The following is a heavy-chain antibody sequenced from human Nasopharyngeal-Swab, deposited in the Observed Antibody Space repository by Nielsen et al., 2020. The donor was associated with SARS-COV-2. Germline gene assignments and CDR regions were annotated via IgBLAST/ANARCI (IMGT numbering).Heavy chain of an antibody. CDR1: GYTFTSHG. J-gene: IGHJ5*02. Sequence: ASVKVSCKASGYTFTSHGINWLRQAPGQGLEWLGWISAYNGNTNYAQKLKGRVTMTTDTSTSTAYMELTSLRSDDTAVYYCARALGYSRSSGGYFWLDPWGQGTLVTVSS. D-gene: IGHD6-6*01. CDR2: ISAYNGNT. CDR3: ARALGYSRSSGGYFWLDP. V-gene: IGHV1-18*01.